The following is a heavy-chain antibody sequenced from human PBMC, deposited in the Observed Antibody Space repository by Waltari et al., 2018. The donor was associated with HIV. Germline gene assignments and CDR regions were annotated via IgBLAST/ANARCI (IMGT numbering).Heavy chain of an antibody. CDR1: GFTLSSFG. V-gene: IGHV3-33*06. CDR2: IWSDGYNK. CDR3: VKERGPFNGFDI. Sequence: QVYLMESGGGVVRPGGPLKLTWEASGFTLSSFGMPWVRQAPGKGLEWVAVIWSDGYNKFYADSVRGRFTFSRDNSKYTLSLQMNSLRAEDTALYYCVKERGPFNGFDIWGQGTMVTVSS. D-gene: IGHD3-16*01. J-gene: IGHJ3*02.